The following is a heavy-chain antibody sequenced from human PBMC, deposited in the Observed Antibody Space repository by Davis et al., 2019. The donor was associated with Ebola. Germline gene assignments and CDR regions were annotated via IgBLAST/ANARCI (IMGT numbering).Heavy chain of an antibody. Sequence: SETLSLTCAVYGGSFSGYYWSWIRQPPGKGLEWIGEINHSGSTNYNPSLKSRVTISVDMSKNQFSLRLNSVSAADTAVYYCARTTLTSVSDAGLGYNFFAPWGQGILVTVSS. CDR2: INHSGST. CDR1: GGSFSGYY. V-gene: IGHV4-34*01. CDR3: ARTTLTSVSDAGLGYNFFAP. J-gene: IGHJ5*02. D-gene: IGHD4-17*01.